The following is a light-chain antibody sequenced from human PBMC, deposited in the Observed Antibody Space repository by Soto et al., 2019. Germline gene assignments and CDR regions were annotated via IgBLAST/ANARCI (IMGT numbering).Light chain of an antibody. CDR3: LQDYNYPLT. CDR2: AAS. J-gene: IGKJ2*01. V-gene: IGKV1-6*01. Sequence: AIQMTQSPSSLSASVGDRVTITCRASQAIGNDLTWYQQKPGKAPNLLIFAASSLQSGVTSRFSGSGSGTDFTLTISSLQPEDFATYYCLQDYNYPLTFGQGTKLEIK. CDR1: QAIGND.